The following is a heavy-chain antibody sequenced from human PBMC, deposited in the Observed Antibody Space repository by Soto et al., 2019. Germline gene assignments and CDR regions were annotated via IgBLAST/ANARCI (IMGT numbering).Heavy chain of an antibody. Sequence: QVQLVESGGGVVQPGRSLRLSCAASGFTFSNYGMHWVRQAPGKGLEWVAVIWYDGSNKYYADSVKGRFTISRDNSKNTLYLQMNSLRAEDTSVYYCARDGGIAVAGWYFELWGRGTLVTVSS. J-gene: IGHJ2*01. D-gene: IGHD6-19*01. CDR2: IWYDGSNK. CDR3: ARDGGIAVAGWYFEL. V-gene: IGHV3-33*01. CDR1: GFTFSNYG.